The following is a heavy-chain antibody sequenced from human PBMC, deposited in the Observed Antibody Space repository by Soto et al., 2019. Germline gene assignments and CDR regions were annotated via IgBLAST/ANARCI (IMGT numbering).Heavy chain of an antibody. CDR3: ARDGEAREYCSSTSCYPRGWFDP. Sequence: QVQLVQSGAEVKKPGASVKVSCKSSGYTFTSYYMHWVRQAPGQGLEWMGIINPSGGSTSYAQKFQGRVTMTRDTSTSTVYVELSSLRSEDTAVYYCARDGEAREYCSSTSCYPRGWFDPWGQGTLVTVSS. CDR1: GYTFTSYY. V-gene: IGHV1-46*01. CDR2: INPSGGST. J-gene: IGHJ5*02. D-gene: IGHD2-2*01.